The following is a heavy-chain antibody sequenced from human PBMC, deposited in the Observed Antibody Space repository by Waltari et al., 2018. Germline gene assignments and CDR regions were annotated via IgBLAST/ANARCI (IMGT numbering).Heavy chain of an antibody. V-gene: IGHV4-34*01. CDR1: GGSFSGYY. J-gene: IGHJ5*02. CDR3: AGSPLKWSDNWFDP. CDR2: INHSGRT. D-gene: IGHD2-15*01. Sequence: QVQLQQWGAGLLKPSETLSLTCAVYGGSFSGYYWSWIRQPPGKGLEWIGEINHSGRTNYNQSLKSRVTRSVDTSKNQFSLKLSSVTAADTAVYYCAGSPLKWSDNWFDPWGQGTLVTVSS.